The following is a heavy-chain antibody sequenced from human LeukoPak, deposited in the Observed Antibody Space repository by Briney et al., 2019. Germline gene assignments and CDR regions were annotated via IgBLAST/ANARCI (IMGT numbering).Heavy chain of an antibody. Sequence: GGSLRLSCAASGFPFSDYGMYWVRQAPGKGLEWVSSISSSSSYIYYADSVKGRFTISRDNAKNSLYLQMNSLRAEDTAVYYCARGGDRLKRKYYFDYWGQGTLVTVSS. CDR3: ARGGDRLKRKYYFDY. V-gene: IGHV3-21*01. CDR1: GFPFSDYG. CDR2: ISSSSSYI. D-gene: IGHD3-16*01. J-gene: IGHJ4*02.